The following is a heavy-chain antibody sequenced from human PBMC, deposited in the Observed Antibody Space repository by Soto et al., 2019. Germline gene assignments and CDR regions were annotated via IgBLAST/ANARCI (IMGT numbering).Heavy chain of an antibody. D-gene: IGHD4-17*01. CDR2: LSGSGGST. CDR1: GFSFSNYG. Sequence: LRLSCVASGFSFSNYGMSWVRQAPGKGLDWVSSLSGSGGSTYYVDSVKGRFTISRDNSKDTLYLQMNNLRAEDTAIFYCAKYARVRLTTGFDSWGQGTLVTVSS. J-gene: IGHJ4*02. V-gene: IGHV3-23*01. CDR3: AKYARVRLTTGFDS.